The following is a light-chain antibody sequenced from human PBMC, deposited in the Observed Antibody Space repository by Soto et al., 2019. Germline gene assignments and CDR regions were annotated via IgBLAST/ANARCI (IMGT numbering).Light chain of an antibody. J-gene: IGKJ4*01. CDR2: GAS. CDR1: QSVSSN. V-gene: IGKV3-15*01. Sequence: EIVMTQSPATLSVPPGERATLSCRASQSVSSNLAWYQQKPGQAPRLLIYGASTRATGIPARFSGSGSGTEFTLNISSLQSEDFEVYYCQQYNNWPLTFGGGTKVDIK. CDR3: QQYNNWPLT.